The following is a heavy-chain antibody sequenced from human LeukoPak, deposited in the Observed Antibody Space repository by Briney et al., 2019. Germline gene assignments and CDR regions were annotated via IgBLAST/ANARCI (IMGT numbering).Heavy chain of an antibody. CDR3: ARVVWFGEYYFDY. CDR2: IYYSGST. D-gene: IGHD3-10*01. CDR1: GGSISSYY. V-gene: IGHV4-39*07. J-gene: IGHJ4*02. Sequence: PSETLSLTCTVSGGSISSYYWSWIRQPPGKGLEWIGSIYYSGSTYYNPSLKSRVTISVDTSKNQFSLKLSSVTAADTALYYCARVVWFGEYYFDYWGQGTLVTVSS.